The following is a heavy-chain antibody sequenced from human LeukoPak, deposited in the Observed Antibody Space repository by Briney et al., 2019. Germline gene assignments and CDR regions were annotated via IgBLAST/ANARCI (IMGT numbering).Heavy chain of an antibody. J-gene: IGHJ2*01. CDR1: GGSISSGDYY. CDR3: ARRLATTNWYFDL. Sequence: SETLSLTCTVSGGSISSGDYYWSWIRQPPGKGLEWIGYIYYSGSTYYNPSLKSRVTISVDTSKNQFSLKLSSVTAADTAVYYCARRLATTNWYFDLWGRGTLVTVSS. CDR2: IYYSGST. D-gene: IGHD1-26*01. V-gene: IGHV4-30-4*01.